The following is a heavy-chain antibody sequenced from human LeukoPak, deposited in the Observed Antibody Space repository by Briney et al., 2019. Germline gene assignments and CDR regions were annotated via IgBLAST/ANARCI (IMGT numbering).Heavy chain of an antibody. D-gene: IGHD1-14*01. CDR1: GLSVSNNY. Sequence: GGSLTLSCAASGLSVSNNYMSWVRQAPGKGLEGVSVIYSRGATYYADSVKGRFTISRDNSKNTLYLQMNSLRVEDTAVYYCAARNYWGQGTPVTVSS. CDR3: AARNY. J-gene: IGHJ4*02. CDR2: IYSRGAT. V-gene: IGHV3-53*01.